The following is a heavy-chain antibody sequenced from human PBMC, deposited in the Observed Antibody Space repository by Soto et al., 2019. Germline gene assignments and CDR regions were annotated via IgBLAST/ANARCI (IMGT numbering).Heavy chain of an antibody. D-gene: IGHD3-3*01. CDR3: ARGPWDFWSLGWTFDY. CDR2: INHSGST. V-gene: IGHV4-34*01. Sequence: KTSETLSLTCAVYGGSFSGYYWSWIRQPPGKGLEWIGEINHSGSTNYNPSLKSRVTISVDTSKNQFSLKLSSATAADTAVYYCARGPWDFWSLGWTFDYWGQGTLVTVSS. CDR1: GGSFSGYY. J-gene: IGHJ4*02.